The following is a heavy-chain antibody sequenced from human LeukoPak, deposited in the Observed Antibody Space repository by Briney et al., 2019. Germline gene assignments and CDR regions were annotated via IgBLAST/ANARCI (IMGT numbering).Heavy chain of an antibody. Sequence: PSETLSLTCTVSGASITNYYWNWVRQPPGKGLEWIGYFYYSGSDNYNPSLKSRITISVDTSKNQFSLKLSSVTAADTAVYYCVRGYCSGATCYQFDYWGQGTLVTVSS. CDR3: VRGYCSGATCYQFDY. J-gene: IGHJ4*02. CDR1: GASITNYY. CDR2: FYYSGSD. D-gene: IGHD2-15*01. V-gene: IGHV4-59*01.